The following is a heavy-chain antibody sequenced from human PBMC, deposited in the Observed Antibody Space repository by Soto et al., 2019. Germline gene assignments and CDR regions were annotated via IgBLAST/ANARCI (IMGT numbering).Heavy chain of an antibody. D-gene: IGHD2-15*01. Sequence: QVQLVQSGAEVKKPGASVKVSCKASGYTFTSYGISWVRQAPGQGLEWMGWISAYNGNTNYAQKLQGRVTMTKDTSTSTAYMDLRSLRSDDTAVYYCARERYCSGGSCYIYWFDPWGQGTLVTVSS. CDR3: ARERYCSGGSCYIYWFDP. CDR2: ISAYNGNT. V-gene: IGHV1-18*01. CDR1: GYTFTSYG. J-gene: IGHJ5*02.